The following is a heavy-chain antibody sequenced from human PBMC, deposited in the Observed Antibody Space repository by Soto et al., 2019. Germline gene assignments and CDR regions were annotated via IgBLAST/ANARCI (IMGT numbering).Heavy chain of an antibody. J-gene: IGHJ4*02. V-gene: IGHV3-7*01. D-gene: IGHD6-19*01. CDR3: AREAIEQWLVRGFDY. CDR1: GFTFSSYW. CDR2: IKQDGSEK. Sequence: GGSLRLSCAASGFTFSSYWMSWVRQAPGKGLEWVANIKQDGSEKYYVDSVKGRFTISRDNAKNSLYLQMNSLRAEDTAVYYCAREAIEQWLVRGFDYWGQGTLVTVSS.